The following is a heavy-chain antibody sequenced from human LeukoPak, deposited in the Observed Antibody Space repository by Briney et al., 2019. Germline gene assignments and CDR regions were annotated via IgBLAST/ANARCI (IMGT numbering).Heavy chain of an antibody. CDR2: MNPNSGNT. Sequence: ASVKVSCKAFGYTFTSYDINWGRQATGHGLGWMGWMNPNSGNTGYAQKFQSRVTMTRITSISTAYMELMRLRSDAAAVYYCARTPIHSSGWYDYDYMDVWGKGTTVTVSS. V-gene: IGHV1-8*01. CDR1: GYTFTSYD. D-gene: IGHD6-19*01. CDR3: ARTPIHSSGWYDYDYMDV. J-gene: IGHJ6*03.